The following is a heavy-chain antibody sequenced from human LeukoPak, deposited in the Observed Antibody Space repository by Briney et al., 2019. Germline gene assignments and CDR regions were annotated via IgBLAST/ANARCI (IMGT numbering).Heavy chain of an antibody. J-gene: IGHJ5*02. CDR1: GFTFSSYA. V-gene: IGHV3-30*04. CDR2: ISSDGSDK. CDR3: AKDRVPMIVVVMQS. D-gene: IGHD3-22*01. Sequence: GGSLRLSCAASGFTFSSYAMHWVRQAPGKGLEYLAVISSDGSDKYYADSVKGRFTISRDNSKNTLYLQMNSLRAEDTAVYYCAKDRVPMIVVVMQSWGQGTLVTVSS.